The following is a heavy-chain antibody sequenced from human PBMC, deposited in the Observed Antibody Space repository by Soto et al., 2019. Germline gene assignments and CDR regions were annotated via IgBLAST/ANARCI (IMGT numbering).Heavy chain of an antibody. J-gene: IGHJ5*02. CDR2: ISYDGSNK. CDR1: GFTFSSYG. D-gene: IGHD6-19*01. V-gene: IGHV3-30*03. CDR3: ARRTRGAGWFDP. Sequence: GSLRLSCAASGFTFSSYGMHWVRQAPGKGLEWVAVISYDGSNKYYADSVQGRFTVSRDNAKNSLYLQMNSLSAEDTAVYYCARRTRGAGWFDPWGQGTLVTVSS.